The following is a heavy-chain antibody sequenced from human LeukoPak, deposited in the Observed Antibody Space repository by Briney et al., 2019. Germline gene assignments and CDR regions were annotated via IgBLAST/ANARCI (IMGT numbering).Heavy chain of an antibody. CDR1: GFTFANYA. Sequence: QPGGSLRLSVAASGFTFANYAMSWVRQAPGKGVEFVSSISRSGDTTFYADSLNGRFTISRDNSKPTLYLKMDRLRADDAAVYYCAKSRLAAAGAASDYWGQGTLVTVPS. CDR2: ISRSGDTT. CDR3: AKSRLAAAGAASDY. D-gene: IGHD6-13*01. J-gene: IGHJ4*02. V-gene: IGHV3-23*01.